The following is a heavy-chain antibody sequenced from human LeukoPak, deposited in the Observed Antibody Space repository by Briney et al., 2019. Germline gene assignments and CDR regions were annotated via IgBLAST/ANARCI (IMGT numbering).Heavy chain of an antibody. D-gene: IGHD3-10*01. CDR3: ARIPPYYYGSGSYPFDY. Sequence: SETLSLTCTVSGGSISSSSYYWGWIRQPPGKGLEWIGSIYYSGSTYYNPSLKSRVTISVDTSKNQFSLKLSSVTAADTAVYYCARIPPYYYGSGSYPFDYWGQGTLVTVFS. CDR1: GGSISSSSYY. CDR2: IYYSGST. V-gene: IGHV4-39*01. J-gene: IGHJ4*02.